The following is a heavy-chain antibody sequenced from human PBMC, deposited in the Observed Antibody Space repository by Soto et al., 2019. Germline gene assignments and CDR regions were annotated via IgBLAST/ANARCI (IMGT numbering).Heavy chain of an antibody. CDR1: GGTFSSYA. Sequence: GASVKVSCKASGGTFSSYAISWVRQAPGQGLEWMGGIIPIFGTANYAQKFQGRVTITADESTSTAYMELSSLRSEDTAVYYCAGKTYYDFWSGSQPPNWFDPWGQGTLVTV. CDR2: IIPIFGTA. V-gene: IGHV1-69*13. CDR3: AGKTYYDFWSGSQPPNWFDP. J-gene: IGHJ5*02. D-gene: IGHD3-3*01.